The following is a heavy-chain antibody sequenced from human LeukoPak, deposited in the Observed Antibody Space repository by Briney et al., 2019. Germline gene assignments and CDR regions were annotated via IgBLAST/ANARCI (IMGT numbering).Heavy chain of an antibody. J-gene: IGHJ6*02. CDR2: IYYSGST. CDR3: AGTKPQPASSSYYYYGMDV. CDR1: GGSISSGGYY. D-gene: IGHD2-2*01. V-gene: IGHV4-61*08. Sequence: PSETLSLTCTVSGGSISSGGYYWSWIRQPPWKGLEWIGYIYYSGSTNYNPSLKSRVTISVDTSKNQFSLKLSTVTAADTAVYYCAGTKPQPASSSYYYYGMDVWGQGTTVTVSS.